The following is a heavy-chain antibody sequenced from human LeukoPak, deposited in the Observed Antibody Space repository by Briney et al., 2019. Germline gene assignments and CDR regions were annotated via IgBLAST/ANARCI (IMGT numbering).Heavy chain of an antibody. CDR1: GFTFSSYA. V-gene: IGHV3-30*02. Sequence: GGSLRLSCAASGFTFSSYAMHWVRRTPGKGLEWVAFIRSDGSDKYYADSVKGRFTISRDTSRNTLYLQMSSLRVEDTAVYYCTRDPRHFDSCGQGTLVTVSS. J-gene: IGHJ5*01. CDR3: TRDPRHFDS. D-gene: IGHD6-6*01. CDR2: IRSDGSDK.